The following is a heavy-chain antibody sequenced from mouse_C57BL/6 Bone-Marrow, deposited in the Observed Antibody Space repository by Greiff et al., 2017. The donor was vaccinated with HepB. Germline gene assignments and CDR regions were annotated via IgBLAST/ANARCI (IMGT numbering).Heavy chain of an antibody. J-gene: IGHJ3*01. V-gene: IGHV1-15*01. CDR3: RETFAY. CDR2: IDPETGGT. Sequence: VKLLESGAELVRPGASVTLSCKASGYTFTDYEMHWVKQTPVHGLEWIGAIDPETGGTAYNQKFKGKAILTADKSSSTAYMELRSLTSEDSAVYYCRETFAYWGQGTLVTVSA. CDR1: GYTFTDYE.